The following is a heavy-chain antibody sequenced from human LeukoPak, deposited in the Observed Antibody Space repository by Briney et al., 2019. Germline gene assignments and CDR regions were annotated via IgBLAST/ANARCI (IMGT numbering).Heavy chain of an antibody. D-gene: IGHD6-13*01. CDR1: GGTFSSYA. V-gene: IGHV1-69*05. Sequence: SVKVSCKASGGTFSSYAISWVRQAPGQGLEWMGGIIPIFGTANYAQKFQGRVTITTDESTSTAYMELSSPRSEDTAVYYCAGTPIAAAGTPLFDAFDIWGQGTMVTVSS. CDR3: AGTPIAAAGTPLFDAFDI. J-gene: IGHJ3*02. CDR2: IIPIFGTA.